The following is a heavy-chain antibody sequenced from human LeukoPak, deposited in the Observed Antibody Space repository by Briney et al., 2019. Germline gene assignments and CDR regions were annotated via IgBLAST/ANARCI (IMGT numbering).Heavy chain of an antibody. J-gene: IGHJ4*02. CDR1: GFTFSSYG. CDR3: AKEDEAAAGIFDY. CDR2: ISYDGSNK. Sequence: GGSLRLSCAVSGFTFSSYGMHWVRQAPGKGLEWVTVISYDGSNKYYADSVKGRFTISRDNSKNTLYLQMNSLRAEDTAVYYCAKEDEAAAGIFDYWGQGTLVTVSS. V-gene: IGHV3-30*18. D-gene: IGHD6-13*01.